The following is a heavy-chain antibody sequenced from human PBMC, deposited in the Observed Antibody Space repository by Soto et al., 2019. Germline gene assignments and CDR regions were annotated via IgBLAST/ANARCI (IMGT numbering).Heavy chain of an antibody. Sequence: GGSLRLSCAASGFTFSSYAMSWVRQAPGKGLEWVSAISGSGGSTYYADSVKGRFTISRANSKNTLYLQMNSLIAEDTAVYYCAKNLLGDQTDFDYWGQGTLVTVSS. CDR2: ISGSGGST. CDR3: AKNLLGDQTDFDY. V-gene: IGHV3-23*01. CDR1: GFTFSSYA. J-gene: IGHJ4*02. D-gene: IGHD4-17*01.